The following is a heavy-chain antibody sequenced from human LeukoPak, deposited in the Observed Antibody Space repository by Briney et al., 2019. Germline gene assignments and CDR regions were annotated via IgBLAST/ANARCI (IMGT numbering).Heavy chain of an antibody. Sequence: GGSLRLSCAASGITFTNLVMTWVRQAPGKGLEWVSSISGSGRSTYYANSVKGRVTISRDNSKNTVSLHINSLRVDDSAIYYCTKGRSMGRFDLRGQGTLVSVSS. CDR3: TKGRSMGRFDL. CDR2: ISGSGRST. V-gene: IGHV3-23*01. J-gene: IGHJ4*02. CDR1: GITFTNLV.